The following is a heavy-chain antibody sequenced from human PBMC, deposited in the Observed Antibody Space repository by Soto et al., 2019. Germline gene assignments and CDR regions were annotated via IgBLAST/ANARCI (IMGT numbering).Heavy chain of an antibody. CDR3: ARLVSAAANDN. CDR2: IKRDGTEI. D-gene: IGHD1-26*01. V-gene: IGHV3-7*04. J-gene: IGHJ4*02. Sequence: EVQLVESGGGLVQPGGSLRLSCAASGFTFSSYWMSWVRQAPGKGLEWVANIKRDGTEIYYVDSVKGRFTISRDNAKNALYLQMNSLRAEDTAVYYCARLVSAAANDNWGQGALVTVSS. CDR1: GFTFSSYW.